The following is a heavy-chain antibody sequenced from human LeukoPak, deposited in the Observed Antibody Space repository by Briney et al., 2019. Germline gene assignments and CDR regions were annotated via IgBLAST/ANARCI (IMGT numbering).Heavy chain of an antibody. V-gene: IGHV4-34*01. Sequence: SETLSLTCAVYGGSFSGYYWSWIRQPPGKGLEWIGEINHSGSTNYNPSLKSRVTISVDTSKNQFSLKLSSVTAADTAVYYCAKRAYYYGSRSSYYYGMDVWGQGTTVTVSS. D-gene: IGHD3-10*01. CDR1: GGSFSGYY. CDR2: INHSGST. J-gene: IGHJ6*02. CDR3: AKRAYYYGSRSSYYYGMDV.